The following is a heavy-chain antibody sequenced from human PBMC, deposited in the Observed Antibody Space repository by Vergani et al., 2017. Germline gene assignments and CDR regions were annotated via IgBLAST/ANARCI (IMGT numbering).Heavy chain of an antibody. CDR3: ATIGYRRWGYYFDY. V-gene: IGHV4-4*02. D-gene: IGHD2-2*02. J-gene: IGHJ4*02. Sequence: QVQLQESGPGLVMPSQTLSLTCAVSGDSISSNNCWTWVRQPPGKGLEWIGEICHTEDTKYSPSLKSRVTVSVDESRNLFSLRLNSVTAADTAVYYCATIGYRRWGYYFDYWGQGILVTVSS. CDR2: ICHTEDT. CDR1: GDSISSNNC.